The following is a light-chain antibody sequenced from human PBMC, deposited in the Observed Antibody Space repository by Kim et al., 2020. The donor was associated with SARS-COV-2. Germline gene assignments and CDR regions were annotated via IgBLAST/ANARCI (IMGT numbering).Light chain of an antibody. Sequence: VLTQSPATLSVSPGERVILSCRASQSIRSNLAWYQQKPGQAPRLLISGASTRATGIPDRFSGSGSGTDFTLTITRLEPDDFAVYYCQTYGSSPLYTFGQGTKLEI. CDR2: GAS. CDR3: QTYGSSPLYT. V-gene: IGKV3-20*01. CDR1: QSIRSN. J-gene: IGKJ2*01.